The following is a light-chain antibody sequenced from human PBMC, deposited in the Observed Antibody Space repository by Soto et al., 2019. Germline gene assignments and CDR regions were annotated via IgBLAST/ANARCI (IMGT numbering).Light chain of an antibody. J-gene: IGKJ5*01. CDR1: QGISSN. CDR2: AAS. CDR3: QQYNGT. Sequence: DIQLTQSPSFLSASVGDRVTITCRASQGISSNLAWYQQKPGKAPKLLIYAASTLQSGVPSRFSGSGSGTEFTLTISSLQPDDFATYYCQQYNGTFGQGTRLEI. V-gene: IGKV1-9*01.